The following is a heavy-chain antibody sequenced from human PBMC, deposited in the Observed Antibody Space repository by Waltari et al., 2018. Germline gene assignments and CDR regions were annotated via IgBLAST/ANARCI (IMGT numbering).Heavy chain of an antibody. D-gene: IGHD2-21*02. CDR1: GGSISSTY. CDR3: ARGATVPYYYGMDV. J-gene: IGHJ6*02. Sequence: QVQLQESGPGLVKPSETLSLTCTVSGGSISSTYWSWIRQPPGKGLEWIGYIYYSGSTNYNPSLKSRVTISVDTSKNQFSLKLSSVTAADTAVYYCARGATVPYYYGMDVWGQGTTVTVSS. V-gene: IGHV4-59*01. CDR2: IYYSGST.